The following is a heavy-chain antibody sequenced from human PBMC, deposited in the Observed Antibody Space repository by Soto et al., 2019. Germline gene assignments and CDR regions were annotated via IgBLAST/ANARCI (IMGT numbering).Heavy chain of an antibody. V-gene: IGHV1-8*01. Sequence: QVQLVQSGAEGRKPGASVKVSCKASGYTFTNYDINWVRQAPGEGLEWMGWMNPNSGNRGFGQKFQGRDTMTSNTSISTAYMELTSLTSDDTAVYFCARGGYVASFPSYPYYMAVWGEGTTVTVSS. J-gene: IGHJ6*03. CDR2: MNPNSGNR. D-gene: IGHD2-2*01. CDR3: ARGGYVASFPSYPYYMAV. CDR1: GYTFTNYD.